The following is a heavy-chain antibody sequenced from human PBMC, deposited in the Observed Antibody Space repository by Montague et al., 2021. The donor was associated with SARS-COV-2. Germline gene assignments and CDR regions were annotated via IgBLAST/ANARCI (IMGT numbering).Heavy chain of an antibody. Sequence: SETLSLTCSISGVSITSYYWSWVRQPAGKGLEWIGHIYASGSTNYSPSRKSRVRLSIDNPKNQFSLKLGSLTAADTAVYYCVRDGDNWYYFDYWGQGALVTVSS. V-gene: IGHV4-4*07. CDR3: VRDGDNWYYFDY. CDR2: IYASGST. CDR1: GVSITSYY. D-gene: IGHD5-24*01. J-gene: IGHJ4*02.